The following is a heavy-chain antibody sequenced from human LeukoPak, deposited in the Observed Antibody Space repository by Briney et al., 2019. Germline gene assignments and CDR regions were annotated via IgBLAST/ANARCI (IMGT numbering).Heavy chain of an antibody. CDR2: IYTSGST. J-gene: IGHJ6*02. CDR1: GGSISSYD. CDR3: ARGGVVPAAITTLYYYYGMDV. V-gene: IGHV4-4*07. Sequence: SETLSLTCTVSGGSISSYDWSWIRQPAGKGLEWIGRIYTSGSTNYNPSLKSRVTMSVDTSKNQFSLKLSSVTAADTAVYYCARGGVVPAAITTLYYYYGMDVWGQGTTVTVSS. D-gene: IGHD2-2*02.